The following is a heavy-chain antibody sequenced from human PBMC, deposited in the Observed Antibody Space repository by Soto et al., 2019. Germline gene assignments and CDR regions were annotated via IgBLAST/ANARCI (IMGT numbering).Heavy chain of an antibody. CDR1: GFTFDDYA. CDR2: ISWNSGSI. Sequence: EVQLVESGGGLVQPGRSLRLSCAASGFTFDDYAMHWVRQAPGKGLEWVSGISWNSGSIGYADSVKGRFTISRDNAKNSLYLKMNGLRAEDRALYYWEKDPYGASAGGGLLDYGGQGPLVTV. V-gene: IGHV3-9*01. D-gene: IGHD4-17*01. CDR3: EKDPYGASAGGGLLDY. J-gene: IGHJ4*02.